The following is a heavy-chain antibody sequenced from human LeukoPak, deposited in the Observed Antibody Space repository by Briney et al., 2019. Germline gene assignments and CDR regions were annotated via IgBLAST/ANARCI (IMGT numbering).Heavy chain of an antibody. V-gene: IGHV6-1*01. CDR3: AGGAGDLDY. J-gene: IGHJ4*02. D-gene: IGHD7-27*01. CDR2: TYYRPKWYD. Sequence: SQTLSLTYAISGDSVPNNSAAWTWIRQSPSRGLGWLGRTYYRPKWYDDYAVSVKSRITITPDTSKKQFSRQLSSVTPEYTAVYYCAGGAGDLDYWGQGTLVTVSS. CDR1: GDSVPNNSAA.